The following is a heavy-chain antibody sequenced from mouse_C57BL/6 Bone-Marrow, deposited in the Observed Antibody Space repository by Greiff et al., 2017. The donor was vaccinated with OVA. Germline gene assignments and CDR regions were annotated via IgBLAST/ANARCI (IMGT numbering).Heavy chain of an antibody. Sequence: DVKLQESGPVLVKPGASVKMSCKASGYTFTDYYMNWVKQSHGKSLEWIGVINPYNGGTSYNQKFKGKATLTVDKSSSTAYMELNSLTSEDSAVYYCARRGGYAWFAYWGQGTLVTVSA. J-gene: IGHJ3*01. D-gene: IGHD2-2*01. V-gene: IGHV1-19*01. CDR1: GYTFTDYY. CDR2: INPYNGGT. CDR3: ARRGGYAWFAY.